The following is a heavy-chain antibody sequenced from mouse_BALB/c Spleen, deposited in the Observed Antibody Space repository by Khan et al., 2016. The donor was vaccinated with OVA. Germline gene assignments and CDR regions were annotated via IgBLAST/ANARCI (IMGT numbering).Heavy chain of an antibody. CDR3: ARKNGSDFDY. Sequence: VQLKQSGPELVKPGASVKISCKASGYSFTGYFMNWVMQSHGKSLEWIGRINPHIGETLYNPKFKGKATLTVDESSSTAHMELRSLASEDSAVYYCARKNGSDFDYWGQGTTLTVSS. J-gene: IGHJ2*01. CDR2: INPHIGET. CDR1: GYSFTGYF. D-gene: IGHD1-1*01. V-gene: IGHV1-20*02.